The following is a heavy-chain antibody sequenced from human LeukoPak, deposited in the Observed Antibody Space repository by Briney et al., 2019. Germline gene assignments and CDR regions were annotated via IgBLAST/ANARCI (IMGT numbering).Heavy chain of an antibody. V-gene: IGHV3-48*03. J-gene: IGHJ4*02. Sequence: GGSLRLSCAVSGFPFSFFEINWVRQAPGKGLEWVSNIASSGRTRYYADSVKGRFSISRDNAKNSLYLQMNTPRVEDTGVYYCALVAVASDFDYWGQGALVTVSS. CDR2: IASSGRTR. CDR1: GFPFSFFE. CDR3: ALVAVASDFDY. D-gene: IGHD6-19*01.